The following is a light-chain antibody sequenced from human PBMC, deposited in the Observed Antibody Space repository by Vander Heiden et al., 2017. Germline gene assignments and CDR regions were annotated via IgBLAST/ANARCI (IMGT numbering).Light chain of an antibody. V-gene: IGKV4-1*01. CDR2: WAS. Sequence: IVITPSPDSLALSLGERATLNFKSRQSIFYSSNNKNYLAWYQQKPGQPPKLLISWASTRESGVPDRFRGSGSGTDFTLTISSLQAEDVAVYYCQQYYSAPTFGGGTKVEIK. J-gene: IGKJ4*02. CDR3: QQYYSAPT. CDR1: QSIFYSSNNKNY.